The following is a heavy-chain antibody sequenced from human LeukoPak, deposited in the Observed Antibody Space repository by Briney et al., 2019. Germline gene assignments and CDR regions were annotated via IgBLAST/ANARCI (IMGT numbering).Heavy chain of an antibody. CDR3: ARGGWNKFDY. CDR1: GGSFSGYY. V-gene: IGHV4-34*01. J-gene: IGHJ4*02. D-gene: IGHD1-1*01. CDR2: INYSGST. Sequence: SETLSLTCAVYGGSFSGYYWSWIRQPPGKGLEWTGEINYSGSTNYNPSLKSRVTISVDTPKNQFSLKLSSVTAADTAVYYCARGGWNKFDYWGQGTLVTVSS.